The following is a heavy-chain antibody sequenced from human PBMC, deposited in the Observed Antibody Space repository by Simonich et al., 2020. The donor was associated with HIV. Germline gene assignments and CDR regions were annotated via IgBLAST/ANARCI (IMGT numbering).Heavy chain of an antibody. Sequence: QVQLQQWGAGLLKPSETLSLTCAVYGGSFSSYYWSWIRRPPRKGLDWIGEINHSGITNYKSSLNSRATISVDKSKNQFSLKLSSVTAADTAIYYCARRDRELILYFDYWGQGNLVTVSS. D-gene: IGHD3-3*01. CDR2: INHSGIT. V-gene: IGHV4-34*01. CDR1: GGSFSSYY. J-gene: IGHJ4*02. CDR3: ARRDRELILYFDY.